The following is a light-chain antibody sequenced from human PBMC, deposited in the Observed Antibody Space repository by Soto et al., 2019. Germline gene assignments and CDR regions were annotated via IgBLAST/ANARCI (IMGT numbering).Light chain of an antibody. CDR1: QSVSSSY. Sequence: EFVLTQSPGTLSLSPGKRATLSCRASQSVSSSYLAWYQQKPGQAPRLLIYGASSRATGIPDRFSGSGSGTDFTLTISGLEPEDFSVYFCRVLDNSLRTFGQGLNLDIK. CDR3: RVLDNSLRT. CDR2: GAS. J-gene: IGKJ1*01. V-gene: IGKV3-20*01.